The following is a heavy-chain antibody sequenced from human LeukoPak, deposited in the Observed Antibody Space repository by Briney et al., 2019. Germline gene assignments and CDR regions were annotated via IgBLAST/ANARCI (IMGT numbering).Heavy chain of an antibody. J-gene: IGHJ3*02. D-gene: IGHD3-22*01. Sequence: SGGSLRLSCAASGFTFSSYAVNWVRQAPGKGPEWVSTISGGGNTYYADSVKGRFTISRDISKNTLYLQMNSLRGEDTALYYCARLYYYDSSGYYDAFDIWGQGTMVTVSS. CDR3: ARLYYYDSSGYYDAFDI. V-gene: IGHV3-23*01. CDR1: GFTFSSYA. CDR2: ISGGGNT.